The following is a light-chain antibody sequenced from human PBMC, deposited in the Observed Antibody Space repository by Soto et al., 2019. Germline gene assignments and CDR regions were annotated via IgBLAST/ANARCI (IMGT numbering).Light chain of an antibody. V-gene: IGLV2-14*03. Sequence: VLTQPVSVSGSPGQSVTISCTGTSSDIGSYKHVSWYQQYPGKAPKLMIYEVSDRPSGVSNRFSGSKSGNTASLTISGLQADDYADSSSTSYESSTSYVFGPGTNVPV. CDR1: SSDIGSYKH. J-gene: IGLJ1*01. CDR2: EVS. CDR3: TSYESSTSYV.